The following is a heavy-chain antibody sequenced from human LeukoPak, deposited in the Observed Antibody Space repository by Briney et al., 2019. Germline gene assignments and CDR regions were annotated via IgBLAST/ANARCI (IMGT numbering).Heavy chain of an antibody. J-gene: IGHJ4*02. D-gene: IGHD3-3*01. CDR3: ARSITIFGVVDY. CDR1: GGSISSYY. V-gene: IGHV4-59*01. Sequence: PSETLTLTCTVSGGSISSYYWSWIRQPPGKGLEWIGYIYYSGSTNYNPSLKSRVTISVDTYKNQFSLKLSSVTAADTAVYYCARSITIFGVVDYWGQGTLVTVSS. CDR2: IYYSGST.